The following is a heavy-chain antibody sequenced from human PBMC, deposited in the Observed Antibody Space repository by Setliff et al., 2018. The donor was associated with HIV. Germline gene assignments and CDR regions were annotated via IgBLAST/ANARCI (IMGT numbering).Heavy chain of an antibody. CDR3: ASTARYYDLLTGYSNQGYFDH. D-gene: IGHD3-9*01. CDR1: GDSISSGYYY. Sequence: SETLSLTCTVSGDSISSGYYYWSWIRQPAGKGLEWIGRIYTSGRTKYNPSLQSRVTISVDASKNQFSLRLRSVTAADTAVYYCASTARYYDLLTGYSNQGYFDHWGLGTLVTSPQ. CDR2: IYTSGRT. J-gene: IGHJ4*01. V-gene: IGHV4-61*02.